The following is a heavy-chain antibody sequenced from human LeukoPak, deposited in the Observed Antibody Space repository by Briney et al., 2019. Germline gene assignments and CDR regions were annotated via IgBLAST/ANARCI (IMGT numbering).Heavy chain of an antibody. D-gene: IGHD2-2*01. Sequence: GGSLRLSCAASGLTFNIYAMSWVRHAPGKGLEWVSALSANGVNTYYRGSVKGRFTISRDNSKNTLYLQMSSLRAEDTDVYYCAKDKSYAFDYWGQGTLVTVSS. CDR2: LSANGVNT. CDR3: AKDKSYAFDY. V-gene: IGHV3-23*01. CDR1: GLTFNIYA. J-gene: IGHJ4*02.